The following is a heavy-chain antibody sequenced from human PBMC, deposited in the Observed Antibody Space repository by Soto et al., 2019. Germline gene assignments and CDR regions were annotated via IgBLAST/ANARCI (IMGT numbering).Heavy chain of an antibody. D-gene: IGHD2-2*01. CDR2: INAGNGNT. V-gene: IGHV1-3*01. CDR3: AREGIVVVPDATNWFDP. Sequence: GASVKVSCKASGYTFTSYAMHWVRQAPGQRLEWMGWINAGNGNTKYSQKFQGRVTITRDTSASTAYMELSSLRSEDTAVYYCAREGIVVVPDATNWFDPWGKGTLVTVSS. CDR1: GYTFTSYA. J-gene: IGHJ5*02.